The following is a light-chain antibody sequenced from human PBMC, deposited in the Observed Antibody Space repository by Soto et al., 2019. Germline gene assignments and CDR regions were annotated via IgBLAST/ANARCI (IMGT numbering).Light chain of an antibody. CDR2: ENN. J-gene: IGLJ3*02. Sequence: QSVLTQPPSVSAAPGQKVTISCFGSSSNIGSNYVSWYQQLPGTAPKLLIYENNKRPSGIPDRFSGSKSGTSATLGITGLQTGDEADYYCGTWDNSLSGWVFGGGTQLTV. CDR1: SSNIGSNY. V-gene: IGLV1-51*02. CDR3: GTWDNSLSGWV.